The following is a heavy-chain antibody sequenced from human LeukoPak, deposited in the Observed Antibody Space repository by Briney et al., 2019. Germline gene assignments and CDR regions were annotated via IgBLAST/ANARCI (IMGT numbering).Heavy chain of an antibody. CDR1: GGSISSYY. V-gene: IGHV4-59*08. J-gene: IGHJ6*02. CDR2: IYYSGST. Sequence: PSETLSLTCTVSGGSISSYYWSWIRQPPGKGLEWIGYIYYSGSTNYNPSLKSRVTISVDTSKNQFSPKLSSVTAADTAVYYCARGEYDFWSGYLPDYGMDVWGQGTTVTVSS. D-gene: IGHD3-3*01. CDR3: ARGEYDFWSGYLPDYGMDV.